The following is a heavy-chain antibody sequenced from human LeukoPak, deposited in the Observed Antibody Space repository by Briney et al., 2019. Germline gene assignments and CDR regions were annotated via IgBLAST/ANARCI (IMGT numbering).Heavy chain of an antibody. Sequence: GGSLRLSCAASGFTFSSYAMSWVRQAPGKGLEWVSAISGSGGSTYYADSVKGRFTISRDNSKNTLYLQMNGLRAEDTAVYYCAKLKGAPRDAFDIWGQGTMVTVSS. CDR1: GFTFSSYA. CDR3: AKLKGAPRDAFDI. CDR2: ISGSGGST. J-gene: IGHJ3*02. V-gene: IGHV3-23*01.